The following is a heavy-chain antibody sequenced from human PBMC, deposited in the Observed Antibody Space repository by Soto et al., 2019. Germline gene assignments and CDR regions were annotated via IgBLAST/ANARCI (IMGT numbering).Heavy chain of an antibody. V-gene: IGHV4-31*03. D-gene: IGHD3-22*01. Sequence: KASETLSLTCTVSGDSMSSGAYYWNWIRQHPGKGLEWIGYIYYSGNTYYNPSLKSRIVISVDTSKNQFSLNLGSVTAADTAIYYCASSYSGYLDNWGRGALVTVSS. J-gene: IGHJ4*02. CDR2: IYYSGNT. CDR1: GDSMSSGAYY. CDR3: ASSYSGYLDN.